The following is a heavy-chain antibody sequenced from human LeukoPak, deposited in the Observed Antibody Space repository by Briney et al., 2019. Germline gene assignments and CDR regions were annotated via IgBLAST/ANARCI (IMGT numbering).Heavy chain of an antibody. CDR3: AKVGRAGIAVAGHFDY. Sequence: PGGSLRLSCAASGFTFSSYGMYWVRQAPGKGLEWVTFISYDGSNKYYADSVKGRFTISRDNSKNTLYLQMNSLRAEDTAVYYCAKVGRAGIAVAGHFDYWGQGTLVTVSS. V-gene: IGHV3-30*18. D-gene: IGHD6-19*01. CDR1: GFTFSSYG. J-gene: IGHJ4*02. CDR2: ISYDGSNK.